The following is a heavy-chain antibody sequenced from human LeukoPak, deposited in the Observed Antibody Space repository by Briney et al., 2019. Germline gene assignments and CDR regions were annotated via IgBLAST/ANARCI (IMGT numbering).Heavy chain of an antibody. CDR1: GITVSSTY. Sequence: PGRSLRLSCAASGITVSSTYMSWVRQAPGKGLEWVSIIYSGGNTNYAGSVRGRFSISRDNSKNTLYLQMNSLRAEDTAVYYCASYSLGRQVYFFDYWGQGTLVTVSS. CDR3: ASYSLGRQVYFFDY. J-gene: IGHJ4*02. CDR2: IYSGGNT. V-gene: IGHV3-66*01. D-gene: IGHD6-13*01.